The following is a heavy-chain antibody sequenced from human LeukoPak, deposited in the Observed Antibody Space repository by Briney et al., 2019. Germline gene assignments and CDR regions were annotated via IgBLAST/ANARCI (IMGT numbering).Heavy chain of an antibody. CDR1: GFTLSSYG. Sequence: GMSLRLSCAASGFTLSSYGMHWVRQAPGKGLEWVAVIWHDGSNKYYADSVKGRFTISRDNSKNTLYLQMNSLRAEDTAVYYCARAQAHYCSGGSCFFSQLDYWGQGTLVTVSA. D-gene: IGHD2-15*01. J-gene: IGHJ4*02. CDR3: ARAQAHYCSGGSCFFSQLDY. CDR2: IWHDGSNK. V-gene: IGHV3-33*01.